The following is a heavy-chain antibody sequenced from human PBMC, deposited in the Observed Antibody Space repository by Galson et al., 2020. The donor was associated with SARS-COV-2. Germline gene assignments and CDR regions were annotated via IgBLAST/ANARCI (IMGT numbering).Heavy chain of an antibody. Sequence: ASETLSLTCTVSGGSISSYYWSWIRQPPGKGLEWIGYIYYSGSTNYNPSLKSRVTISVDTSKNQFSLKLSSVTAADTAVYYCARQNYYDSTIPNWFDPWGQGTLVTVSS. V-gene: IGHV4-59*08. CDR3: ARQNYYDSTIPNWFDP. D-gene: IGHD3-22*01. J-gene: IGHJ5*02. CDR1: GGSISSYY. CDR2: IYYSGST.